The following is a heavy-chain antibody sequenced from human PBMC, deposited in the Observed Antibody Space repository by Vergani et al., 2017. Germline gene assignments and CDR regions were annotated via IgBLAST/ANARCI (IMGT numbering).Heavy chain of an antibody. CDR3: ARHIVSVRYCSSTSCSVDY. D-gene: IGHD2-2*01. CDR1: GGSISSSSYY. Sequence: QLQLQESGPGLVKPSETLSLTCTVSGGSISSSSYYWGWIRQPPGKGLEWIGSIYYSGSTYYNPSLKSRVTISVDTSKNQFSLKLSSVTAADTAVYYCARHIVSVRYCSSTSCSVDYWGQGTLVTVSS. J-gene: IGHJ4*02. V-gene: IGHV4-39*01. CDR2: IYYSGST.